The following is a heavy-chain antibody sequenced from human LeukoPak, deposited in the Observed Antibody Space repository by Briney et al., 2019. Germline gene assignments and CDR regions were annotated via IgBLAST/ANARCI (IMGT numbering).Heavy chain of an antibody. V-gene: IGHV4-61*02. CDR2: IYTSGST. Sequence: SETLSLTCTVSAGSISSGSYYWSWIRRPAGKGLEWIGRIYTSGSTNYNPSLKSRVTISVDTSKNQFSLKLSSVTAADTAVYYCARGRAAARIYYFDYWGQGTLVTVSS. J-gene: IGHJ4*02. CDR3: ARGRAAARIYYFDY. CDR1: AGSISSGSYY. D-gene: IGHD6-13*01.